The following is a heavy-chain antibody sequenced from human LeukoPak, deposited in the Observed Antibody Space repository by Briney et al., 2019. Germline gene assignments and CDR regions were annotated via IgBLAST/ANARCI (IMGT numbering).Heavy chain of an antibody. D-gene: IGHD6-13*01. Sequence: SQTLSLTCTVSGGSISSGSYYWSWIRQPAGKGLEWIWRIYTSGSTNYNPSLKSRVTISVDTSKNQFSLKLSSVTAADTAVYYCAREKGSSWYTDAFDIWGQGTMVTVSS. CDR3: AREKGSSWYTDAFDI. V-gene: IGHV4-61*02. CDR2: IYTSGST. J-gene: IGHJ3*02. CDR1: GGSISSGSYY.